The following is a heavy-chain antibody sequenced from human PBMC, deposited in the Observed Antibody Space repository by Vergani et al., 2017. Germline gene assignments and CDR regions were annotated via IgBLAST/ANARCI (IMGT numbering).Heavy chain of an antibody. CDR3: ASDTHSGQRADR. Sequence: QVQLQESGPGLVKSSETLSLICSVSFDSIRNLYCNWIRQPPGKGLEWIVSIHYSENTNYNPSLKTRVTISVDTSKNQFALTLTSVTAADTAVYDCASDTHSGQRADRWGQGILVTVTS. CDR2: IHYSENT. J-gene: IGHJ5*02. CDR1: FDSIRNLY. D-gene: IGHD6-19*01. V-gene: IGHV4-59*11.